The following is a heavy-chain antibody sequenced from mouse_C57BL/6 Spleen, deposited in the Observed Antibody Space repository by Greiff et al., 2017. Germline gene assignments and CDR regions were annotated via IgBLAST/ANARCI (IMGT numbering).Heavy chain of an antibody. Sequence: EVKLQQSGAELVRPGASVKLSCTASGFNIKDDYMHWVKQRPEQGLEWIGWIDPENGDTEYASKFQGKATITADTSSNTAYLQLSSLTSEDTAVYYCTTTGGKYDYWGQGTTLTVSS. J-gene: IGHJ2*01. CDR3: TTTGGKYDY. CDR1: GFNIKDDY. CDR2: IDPENGDT. V-gene: IGHV14-4*01. D-gene: IGHD4-1*01.